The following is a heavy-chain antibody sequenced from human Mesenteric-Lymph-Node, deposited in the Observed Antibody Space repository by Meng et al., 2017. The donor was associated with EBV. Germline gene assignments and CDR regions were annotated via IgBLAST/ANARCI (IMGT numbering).Heavy chain of an antibody. J-gene: IGHJ4*02. CDR1: GGSVSSGTYY. V-gene: IGHV4-61*01. CDR2: IYYSGST. CDR3: ATGLYGDYALAN. Sequence: QVQRQESGPGLLKPSETLSLTCTVSGGSVSSGTYYWSWIRQPPGKGLEWIGYIYYSGSTNYNPSLKSRVTISVDTSKNQFSLKLSSVTAADTAVYYCATGLYGDYALANWGQGTLVTVSS. D-gene: IGHD4-17*01.